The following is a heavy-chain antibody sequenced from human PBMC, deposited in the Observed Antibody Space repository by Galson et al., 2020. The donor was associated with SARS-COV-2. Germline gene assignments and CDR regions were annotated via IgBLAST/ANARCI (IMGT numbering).Heavy chain of an antibody. CDR1: GGSFSDYS. CDR2: ISHSGST. D-gene: IGHD2-8*01. J-gene: IGHJ6*03. Sequence: SETLSLTFAVYGGSFSDYSWTWVRQPPGKGLEWIGEISHSGSTNSSPPLKSRVFMSVDTSKNQFSLKLRSVTAADTAVYYCARGGSRPIMVFDYYYFYMDVWGKGTTVTVSS. CDR3: ARGGSRPIMVFDYYYFYMDV. V-gene: IGHV4-34*01.